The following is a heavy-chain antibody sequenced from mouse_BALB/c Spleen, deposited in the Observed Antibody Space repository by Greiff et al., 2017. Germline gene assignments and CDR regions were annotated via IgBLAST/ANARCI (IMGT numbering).Heavy chain of an antibody. CDR3: ARVTTVVAHFDY. CDR2: ISSGGSYT. CDR1: GFTFSSYG. V-gene: IGHV5-6*01. J-gene: IGHJ2*01. Sequence: EVQVVESGGDLVKPGGSLKLSCAASGFTFSSYGMSWVRQTPDKRLEWVATISSGGSYTYYPDSVKGRFTISRDNAKNTLYLQMSSLKSEDTAMYYCARVTTVVAHFDYWGQGTTLTVSS. D-gene: IGHD1-1*01.